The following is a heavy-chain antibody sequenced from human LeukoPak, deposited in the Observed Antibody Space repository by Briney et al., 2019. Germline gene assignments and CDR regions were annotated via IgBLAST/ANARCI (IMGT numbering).Heavy chain of an antibody. Sequence: SETLSLTCIVSGGSISSTSYYWGWIRQSPGKGLEWIGSFYYSGSIFDNPSLKSRVTISVDTSKNQFSLKLSSVTAADTAVYYCARGEGDSSSFDYWGQGTLVTVSS. CDR1: GGSISSTSYY. CDR3: ARGEGDSSSFDY. J-gene: IGHJ4*02. CDR2: FYYSGSI. V-gene: IGHV4-39*01. D-gene: IGHD6-6*01.